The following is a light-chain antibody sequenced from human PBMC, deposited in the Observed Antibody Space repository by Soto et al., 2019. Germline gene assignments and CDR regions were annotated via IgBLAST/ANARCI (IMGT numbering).Light chain of an antibody. Sequence: DIVMTQSPDSLAVSLGERATINCKSSQSALYSSNNKNYLAWYQQKPGQPPKLLIYWASTRESGVPDRFSGSGSGTDFTLTISSLQAEDVAVYYCQQYYSTPRTFGQGTMVDIK. CDR3: QQYYSTPRT. CDR2: WAS. V-gene: IGKV4-1*01. CDR1: QSALYSSNNKNY. J-gene: IGKJ1*01.